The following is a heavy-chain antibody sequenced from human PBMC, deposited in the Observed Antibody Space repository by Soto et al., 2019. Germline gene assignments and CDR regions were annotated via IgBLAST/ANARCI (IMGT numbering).Heavy chain of an antibody. CDR1: GGSIISGGYY. CDR2: IYYSGST. V-gene: IGHV4-31*03. CDR3: ARDGSSSWHYYGMDV. Sequence: NPSETLSLTCTVSGGSIISGGYYWSWIRQHPGKGLEWIGYIYYSGSTYYNPSLKSRVTISVDTSKNQFSLKLSSVTAADTAVYYCARDGSSSWHYYGMDVWGQGTTVTVSS. D-gene: IGHD5-12*01. J-gene: IGHJ6*02.